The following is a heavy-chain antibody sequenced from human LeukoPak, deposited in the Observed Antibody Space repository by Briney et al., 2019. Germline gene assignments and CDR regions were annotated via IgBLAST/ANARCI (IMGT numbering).Heavy chain of an antibody. D-gene: IGHD3-22*01. CDR1: GGSISSYY. V-gene: IGHV4-59*12. CDR3: ARSGWDYYDSSGPRSWFDP. J-gene: IGHJ5*02. CDR2: IYYSGST. Sequence: SETLSLTCTVSGGSISSYYWSWIRQPPGKGLEWIGYIYYSGSTNYNPSLKSRVTIPVDRSKNQFSLKLGSVAAADTAVYYCARSGWDYYDSSGPRSWFDPWGQGTLVTVSS.